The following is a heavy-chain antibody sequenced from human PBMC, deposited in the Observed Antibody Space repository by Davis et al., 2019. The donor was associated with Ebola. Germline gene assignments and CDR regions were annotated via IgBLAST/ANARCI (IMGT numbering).Heavy chain of an antibody. D-gene: IGHD5-12*01. J-gene: IGHJ4*02. CDR3: ARSRGYDYYFDF. V-gene: IGHV4-34*01. CDR2: INHSGST. Sequence: SETLSLTCAVYGGSFSGYYWSWIRQPPGKGLEWIGEINHSGSTNYNPSLKSRVTISVDTSKNQFSLKLSSVTAADSAVYFCARSRGYDYYFDFWGQGTLVTVSP. CDR1: GGSFSGYY.